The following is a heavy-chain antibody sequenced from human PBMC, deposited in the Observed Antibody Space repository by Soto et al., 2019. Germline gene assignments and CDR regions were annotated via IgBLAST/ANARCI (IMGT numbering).Heavy chain of an antibody. CDR1: GFTVSSNY. V-gene: IGHV3-66*01. CDR2: IYSGGST. J-gene: IGHJ4*02. CDR3: AREGQSSSWFDY. Sequence: GGSLRLSCAASGFTVSSNYMSWVRQAPGKGLEWVSAIYSGGSTYYADSVKGRFAISRDNSKNTLYLQMNSLRAEDTAVYYCAREGQSSSWFDYWGQGTLVTVSS. D-gene: IGHD6-13*01.